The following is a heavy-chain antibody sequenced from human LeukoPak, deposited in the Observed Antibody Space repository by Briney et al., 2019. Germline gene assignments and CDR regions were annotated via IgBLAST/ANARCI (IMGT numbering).Heavy chain of an antibody. V-gene: IGHV1-69*01. Sequence: SVKVSCKASGGTFSSYAISWVRRAPGQGLEWMGGIIPIFGTANYAQRFQGRVTITADESTSTAYMELSSLRSEDTAVYYCARKDLRGDYGSHWGQGTLVTVSS. CDR3: ARKDLRGDYGSH. J-gene: IGHJ4*02. CDR2: IIPIFGTA. CDR1: GGTFSSYA. D-gene: IGHD4-17*01.